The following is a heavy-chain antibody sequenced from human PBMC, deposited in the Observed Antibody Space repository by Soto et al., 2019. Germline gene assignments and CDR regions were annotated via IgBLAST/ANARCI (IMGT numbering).Heavy chain of an antibody. CDR2: INHSGST. CDR3: ARGGRYGGYYSYYYGMDV. J-gene: IGHJ6*02. D-gene: IGHD4-17*01. V-gene: IGHV4-34*01. Sequence: SETLSLTCAVYGGSFSGYYWSWIRQPPGKGLEWIGEINHSGSTNYNPSLKSRVTISVDTSKNQFSLKLSSVTAADTAVYYCARGGRYGGYYSYYYGMDVWGQGTTVTVFS. CDR1: GGSFSGYY.